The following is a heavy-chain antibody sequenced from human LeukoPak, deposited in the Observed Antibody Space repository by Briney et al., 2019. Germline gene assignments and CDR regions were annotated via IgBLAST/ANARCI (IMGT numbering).Heavy chain of an antibody. CDR2: INHSGST. J-gene: IGHJ4*02. CDR1: GGSFSGYY. D-gene: IGHD3-16*01. V-gene: IGHV4-34*01. Sequence: SETLSLTCAVYGGSFSGYYWSWIRQPPGKGLEWIGEINHSGSTNYNPSLKSRVTISVDTSKNQFSLKLSSVTAADTAVYYCARGSRFGGVDYWGQGTLVTVSS. CDR3: ARGSRFGGVDY.